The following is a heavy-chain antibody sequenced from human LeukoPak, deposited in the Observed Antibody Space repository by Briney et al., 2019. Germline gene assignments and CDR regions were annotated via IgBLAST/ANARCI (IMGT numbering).Heavy chain of an antibody. CDR1: GYTFTGYY. Sequence: GASVKVSCKASGYTFTGYYMHWVRQAPGQGLEWMGWINPNSGGTNYAQKFQGRVTMTRDTSISTAYMELSRLRSDDTAVYYCARELFFSGSGSPGFDPWGQGTLVTVSS. CDR3: ARELFFSGSGSPGFDP. J-gene: IGHJ5*02. D-gene: IGHD3-10*01. V-gene: IGHV1-2*02. CDR2: INPNSGGT.